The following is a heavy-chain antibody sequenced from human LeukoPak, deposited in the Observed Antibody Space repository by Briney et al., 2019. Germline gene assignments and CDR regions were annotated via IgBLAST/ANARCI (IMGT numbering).Heavy chain of an antibody. D-gene: IGHD5-24*01. Sequence: GGSLRLSCAASGFTFDDYAMHWVRQAPGKGLEWVSLISGDGGSTYYADSVKGRFTISRDNSKNSLYLQMNSLRTEDTALYYCAKDMSRDGYNFGFDYWGQGTLATVSS. CDR2: ISGDGGST. V-gene: IGHV3-43*02. J-gene: IGHJ4*02. CDR1: GFTFDDYA. CDR3: AKDMSRDGYNFGFDY.